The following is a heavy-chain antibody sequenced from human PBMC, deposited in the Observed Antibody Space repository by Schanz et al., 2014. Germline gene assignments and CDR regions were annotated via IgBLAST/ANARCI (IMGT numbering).Heavy chain of an antibody. V-gene: IGHV1-8*01. J-gene: IGHJ4*02. CDR2: MNPNSGNP. CDR3: ARGRTFDY. CDR1: RYTYPSYD. Sequence: QVQLIQPGADVKKPGASGKVSCTASRYTYPSYDINWVRQAPGQGLEWLGWMNPNSGNPGFAQKFRGRVTMTRNTSMSTAYIELHILTSEDTAVYYCARGRTFDYWGQGTLVTVSS.